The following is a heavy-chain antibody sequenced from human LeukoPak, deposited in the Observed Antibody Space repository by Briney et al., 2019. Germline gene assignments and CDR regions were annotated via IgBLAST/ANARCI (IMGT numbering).Heavy chain of an antibody. CDR3: ARILGWAKFAYSSGRGHAFDI. J-gene: IGHJ3*02. V-gene: IGHV1-58*01. CDR2: IVVGSGNT. D-gene: IGHD6-19*01. CDR1: GFTFTSSA. Sequence: GTSVKVSCKASGFTFTSSAVQWVRQARGQRLEWIGWIVVGSGNTNYAQKFQERVTITRDMSTSTAYMELSSLRSEDTAVYYCARILGWAKFAYSSGRGHAFDIWGQGTMVTVSS.